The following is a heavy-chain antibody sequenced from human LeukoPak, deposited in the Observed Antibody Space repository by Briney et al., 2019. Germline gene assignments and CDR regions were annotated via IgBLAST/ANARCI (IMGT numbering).Heavy chain of an antibody. Sequence: PSKTLSLTCAVYGGSFSGYYWSWIRQPPGKGLEWIGEINHSGSTNHNPSLKSRVTISVDTSKNQFSLKLSSVTAADTAVYYCARGLSGARGGYWGQGTLVTVSS. V-gene: IGHV4-34*01. J-gene: IGHJ4*02. CDR1: GGSFSGYY. CDR3: ARGLSGARGGY. D-gene: IGHD6-19*01. CDR2: INHSGST.